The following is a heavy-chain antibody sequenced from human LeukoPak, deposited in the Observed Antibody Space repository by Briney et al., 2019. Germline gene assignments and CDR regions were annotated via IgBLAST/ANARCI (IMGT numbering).Heavy chain of an antibody. CDR1: GFTFDDYA. CDR3: AKVGVTTTYYYGMDV. J-gene: IGHJ6*02. Sequence: GGSLRLSCAAPGFTFDDYAMHWVRQAPGKGLEWVSGISWNSGSIGYADSVKGRFTISRDNAKNSLYLQMNSLRAEDTALYYCAKVGVTTTYYYGMDVWGQGTTVTVSS. V-gene: IGHV3-9*01. D-gene: IGHD4-17*01. CDR2: ISWNSGSI.